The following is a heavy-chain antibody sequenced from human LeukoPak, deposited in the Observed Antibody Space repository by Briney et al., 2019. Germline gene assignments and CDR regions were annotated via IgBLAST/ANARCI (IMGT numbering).Heavy chain of an antibody. CDR2: ISYSGNT. CDR1: GGSISSSSYF. J-gene: IGHJ5*02. D-gene: IGHD3-10*01. V-gene: IGHV4-39*07. Sequence: SETLSLTCTVSGGSISSSSYFWGWIRQPPGKGLEWIGSISYSGNTYYNPSFKSRVSISRDMSKNQLSLMLSSVTAADTAVYYCARGFGAGNYYYGWFDPWGQGTLVSVSS. CDR3: ARGFGAGNYYYGWFDP.